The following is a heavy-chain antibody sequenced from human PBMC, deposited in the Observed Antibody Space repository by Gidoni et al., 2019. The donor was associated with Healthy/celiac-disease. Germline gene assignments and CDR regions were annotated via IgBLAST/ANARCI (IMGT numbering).Heavy chain of an antibody. CDR2: ISSSSSYI. Sequence: EVPLVESGGGLVKPGGSLSLSCAASGFTFSSYSMNWVRQAPGKGLEGVSSISSSSSYIDYADSVKGRFTISRDNAKNALYLQMNSLRAEDTAVYYCARSPGIAAAWGQGTLVTVSS. J-gene: IGHJ4*02. D-gene: IGHD6-13*01. CDR3: ARSPGIAAA. V-gene: IGHV3-21*01. CDR1: GFTFSSYS.